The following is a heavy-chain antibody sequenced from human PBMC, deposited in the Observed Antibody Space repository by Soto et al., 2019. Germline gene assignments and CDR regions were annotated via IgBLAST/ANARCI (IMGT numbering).Heavy chain of an antibody. CDR3: ARVRDWFDP. J-gene: IGHJ5*02. CDR1: GGSFSGYY. D-gene: IGHD3-3*01. V-gene: IGHV4-34*01. Sequence: QVQLPQWGAGLLKPSETLSLTCAVYGGSFSGYYWNWIRQPPGKGLEWIGEIDHSGYTNYNPSLKSRVTISVDTTKTQFSLRLTSVTAADTAVYYCARVRDWFDPGGQGTLVTVSS. CDR2: IDHSGYT.